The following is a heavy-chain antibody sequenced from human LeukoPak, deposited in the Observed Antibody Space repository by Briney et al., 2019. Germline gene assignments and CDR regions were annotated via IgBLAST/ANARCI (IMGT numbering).Heavy chain of an antibody. CDR3: ARSYYYDSSGYYYGWFDP. CDR1: GGSISSSSYY. V-gene: IGHV4-39*01. J-gene: IGHJ5*02. Sequence: PSETLSLTCTVSGGSISSSSYYWGWIRQPPGKGLEWIGSIYYSGSTYYNPSLKSRVTISVDTSKNQFSLKLSSVTAADTAVYYCARSYYYDSSGYYYGWFDPWGQGTLVTVSS. CDR2: IYYSGST. D-gene: IGHD3-22*01.